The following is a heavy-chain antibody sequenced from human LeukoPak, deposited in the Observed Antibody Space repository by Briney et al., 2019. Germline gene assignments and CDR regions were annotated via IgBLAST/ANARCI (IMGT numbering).Heavy chain of an antibody. J-gene: IGHJ6*03. CDR3: GRGLVVVVTNYMDV. CDR2: IKSNLHGGET. Sequence: GGSLRLSCRGSGVDFVEHSFTWVRQAPGKGLEWVGLIKSNLHGGETFYAASVAGRFTISRDDSTSSAFLLMDRVEIKDTGVYYCGRGLVVVVTNYMDVWGRGTTVTVSS. CDR1: GVDFVEHS. V-gene: IGHV3-49*04. D-gene: IGHD2-21*02.